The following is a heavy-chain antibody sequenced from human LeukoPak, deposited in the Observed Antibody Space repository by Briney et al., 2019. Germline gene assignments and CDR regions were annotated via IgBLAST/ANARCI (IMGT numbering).Heavy chain of an antibody. V-gene: IGHV4-59*01. CDR2: INYSGNS. J-gene: IGHJ2*01. Sequence: SETLSLTCTVSGGSISSYYWSWVRQPPGKGLQWIGYINYSGNSDYNPSLQSRVTMSVDTSKNQFSLKLNSVTAADTAVYYCARNTLLRYFDWLSLGYFDLWGRGTLVTVSS. CDR1: GGSISSYY. D-gene: IGHD3-9*01. CDR3: ARNTLLRYFDWLSLGYFDL.